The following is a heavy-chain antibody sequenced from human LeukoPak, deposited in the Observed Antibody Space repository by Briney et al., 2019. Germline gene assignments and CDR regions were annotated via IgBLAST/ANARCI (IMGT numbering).Heavy chain of an antibody. J-gene: IGHJ6*03. CDR2: IKQDGSEK. CDR1: GFTFSSYW. D-gene: IGHD3-10*01. Sequence: PGGSLRLSCAASGFTFSSYWMSWVRQAPGKGLEWVANIKQDGSEKYYVDSVKGRFTISRDNSKNTLYLQMNSLRAEDTAVYNCAKGDFYGSGRDYYYYMDAWGKGTTVTISS. V-gene: IGHV3-7*03. CDR3: AKGDFYGSGRDYYYYMDA.